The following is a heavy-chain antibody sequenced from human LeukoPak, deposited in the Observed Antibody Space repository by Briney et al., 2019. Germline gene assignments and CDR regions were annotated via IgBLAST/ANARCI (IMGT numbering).Heavy chain of an antibody. J-gene: IGHJ4*02. CDR3: AKQAEYSSGSLDY. CDR2: IRYDGSNK. V-gene: IGHV3-30*02. CDR1: GFTFSSYG. D-gene: IGHD6-25*01. Sequence: GGSLRLSCAASGFTFSSYGMHWVRQVPGKGLEWVAFIRYDGSNKYYADSVKGRFTISRDNSKNTLYLQMNSLRAEDTAVYYCAKQAEYSSGSLDYWGQGTLVTVSS.